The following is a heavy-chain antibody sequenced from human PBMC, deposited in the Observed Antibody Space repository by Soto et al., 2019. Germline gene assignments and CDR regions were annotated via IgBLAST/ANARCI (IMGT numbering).Heavy chain of an antibody. D-gene: IGHD3-3*01. CDR3: ARDLRFLEWLFADNWFDP. Sequence: ASVKVSCKASGGTFSSYTISWVRQAPGQGLEWMGRIIPILGIANYAQKFQGRVTITADKSTSTAYMELSSLRSEDTAAYYCARDLRFLEWLFADNWFDPWGQGTLVTVSS. CDR2: IIPILGIA. J-gene: IGHJ5*02. CDR1: GGTFSSYT. V-gene: IGHV1-69*04.